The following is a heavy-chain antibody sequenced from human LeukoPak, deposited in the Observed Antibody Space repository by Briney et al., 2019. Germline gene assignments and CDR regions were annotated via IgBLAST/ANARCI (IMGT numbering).Heavy chain of an antibody. J-gene: IGHJ3*02. D-gene: IGHD6-13*01. Sequence: GASVIVSWKASGYTFPSYGISWVRQAPGQGLEWMGWISAYNGNTNYAQKLQGRVTMTTDTSTSTAYMELRSLRSDDTAVYYCARRQQLTRGAFDIWGQGTMVTVSS. V-gene: IGHV1-18*01. CDR3: ARRQQLTRGAFDI. CDR1: GYTFPSYG. CDR2: ISAYNGNT.